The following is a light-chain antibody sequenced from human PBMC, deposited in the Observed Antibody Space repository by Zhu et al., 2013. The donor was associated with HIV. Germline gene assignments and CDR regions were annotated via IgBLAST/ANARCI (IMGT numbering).Light chain of an antibody. Sequence: EIVLTQSPGTLSLSPGERATLSCRASQSVRSSYLAWYQQTPGQAPRLLIYGASSRATGIPDRFSGSGSGTDFTLTISRLEPEDFAVYYCQQYGSSPLTFGGGTKVDLK. V-gene: IGKV3-20*01. J-gene: IGKJ4*01. CDR1: QSVRSSY. CDR3: QQYGSSPLT. CDR2: GAS.